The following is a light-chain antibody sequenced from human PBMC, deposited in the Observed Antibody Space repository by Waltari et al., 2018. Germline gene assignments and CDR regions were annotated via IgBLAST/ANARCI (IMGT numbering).Light chain of an antibody. J-gene: IGLJ2*01. CDR1: SSNIGSNY. Sequence: QSVLTQPPSASGTPGQRVTISCSGTSSNIGSNYVYWYQQLPGTAPKLLIYSNKPRPAGVPDRCSGSKSGTAASRAISGLRSEDEADYYCAAWDDSLSGPVFGGGTKLTVL. CDR2: SNK. CDR3: AAWDDSLSGPV. V-gene: IGLV1-47*01.